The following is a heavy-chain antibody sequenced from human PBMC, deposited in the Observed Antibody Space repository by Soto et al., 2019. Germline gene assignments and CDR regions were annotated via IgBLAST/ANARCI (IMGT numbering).Heavy chain of an antibody. J-gene: IGHJ4*02. D-gene: IGHD6-19*01. CDR3: ARDAKWLADY. Sequence: GGSLRLSCAGSGFTFGSYGIHWVRQAPGKGLEWVAIIWHDGSNEYYADSVKGRFTISRDNSKNTVYLQMNTLRGEDTGVYYCARDAKWLADYWGQGTLVTVSS. CDR1: GFTFGSYG. V-gene: IGHV3-33*01. CDR2: IWHDGSNE.